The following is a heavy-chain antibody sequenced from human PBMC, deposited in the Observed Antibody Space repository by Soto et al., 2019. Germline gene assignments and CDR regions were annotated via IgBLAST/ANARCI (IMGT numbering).Heavy chain of an antibody. V-gene: IGHV3-64*01. D-gene: IGHD1-1*01. Sequence: GGSLRLSCAASGFTFSSYAMHWVRQAPGKGLEYVSAISSNGGSTYYANSVKGRFTISRDNSKNTLYLQMGSLRAEDMAVYYCARMDNWNDVTWYFDLWGRGTLVTVSS. CDR3: ARMDNWNDVTWYFDL. CDR2: ISSNGGST. J-gene: IGHJ2*01. CDR1: GFTFSSYA.